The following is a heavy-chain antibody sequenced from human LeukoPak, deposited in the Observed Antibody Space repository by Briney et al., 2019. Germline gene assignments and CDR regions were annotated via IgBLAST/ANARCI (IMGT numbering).Heavy chain of an antibody. CDR2: SGDSDGST. D-gene: IGHD2-15*01. CDR3: AKGGCRGTCNPLAY. CDR1: GFTFSGSG. J-gene: IGHJ4*02. V-gene: IGHV3-23*01. Sequence: GSLRLSCAASGFTFSGSGMSWVRQAPGKGLEWISSSGDSDGSTYYADSLKGRFTLSRDNSKNALYLQMNNLRAEDTAVYYCAKGGCRGTCNPLAYWGQGTLVTVSS.